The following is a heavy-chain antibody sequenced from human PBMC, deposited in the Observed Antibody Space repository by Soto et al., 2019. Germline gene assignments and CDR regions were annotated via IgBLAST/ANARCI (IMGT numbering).Heavy chain of an antibody. J-gene: IGHJ6*02. Sequence: QVQLVESGGGLVKPGGSLRLSRAASGFTFSDYYMSWIRQAPGKGLEWVSYISSSGSTIYYADSVKGRFTISRDNAKNSLYLQMNSLRAEDTAVYYCARVPTTVTTLLVYYYGMDVWGQGTTVTVSS. CDR2: ISSSGSTI. CDR3: ARVPTTVTTLLVYYYGMDV. CDR1: GFTFSDYY. V-gene: IGHV3-11*01. D-gene: IGHD4-17*01.